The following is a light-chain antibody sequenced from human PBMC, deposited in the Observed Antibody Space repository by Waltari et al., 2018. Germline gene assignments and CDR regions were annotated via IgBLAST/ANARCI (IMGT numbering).Light chain of an antibody. CDR1: SGDIGSYNS. J-gene: IGLJ1*01. Sequence: QSALTQPASVSGSLGQSITISCTGTSGDIGSYNSFSWYQQYPGKAPKLIIYEVTNRPSGVSYRFSGSKSGNTASLTISRLQGQDEADYYCSSFTTTSTSVFGTGTKVSVL. CDR2: EVT. CDR3: SSFTTTSTSV. V-gene: IGLV2-14*01.